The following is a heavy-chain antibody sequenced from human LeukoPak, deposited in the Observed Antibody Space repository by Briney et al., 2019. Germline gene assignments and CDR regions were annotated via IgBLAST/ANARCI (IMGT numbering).Heavy chain of an antibody. CDR1: GGSISSGYY. CDR2: INHSGST. V-gene: IGHV4-34*01. D-gene: IGHD5-18*01. Sequence: SETLSLTCAVSGGSISSGYYWSWIRQPPGKGLEWIGEINHSGSTNYNPSLKSRVTILVDTSKNQFSLKLSSVTAADTAVYYCAGLVVATAGWGQGTLVTVSS. CDR3: AGLVVATAG. J-gene: IGHJ4*02.